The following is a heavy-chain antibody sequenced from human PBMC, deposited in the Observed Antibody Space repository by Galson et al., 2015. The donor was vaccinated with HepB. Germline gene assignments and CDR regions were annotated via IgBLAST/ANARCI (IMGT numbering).Heavy chain of an antibody. V-gene: IGHV3-30-3*01. CDR1: GFTFSSYA. CDR3: ASAITTVTTNI. Sequence: SLRLSCAASGFTFSSYAMHWVRQAPGKGLEWVAVISYDGSNKYYADSVKGRFTISRDNSKNTLYLQMNSLRAEDTAVYYCASAITTVTTNIWGQGTLVTVSS. CDR2: ISYDGSNK. D-gene: IGHD4-11*01. J-gene: IGHJ4*02.